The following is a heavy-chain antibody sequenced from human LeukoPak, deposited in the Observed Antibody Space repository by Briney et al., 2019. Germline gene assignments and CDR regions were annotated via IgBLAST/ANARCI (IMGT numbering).Heavy chain of an antibody. Sequence: PGGSLRLSCAASGFTVSTYWMHWVRQALGKGLVWVARINVEGNYIDYAESVKGRFTISRDSAKNTLYLQMNSLRAEDTAVYSCARDLTGPYDHWGQGTLVTVSS. CDR1: GFTVSTYW. V-gene: IGHV3-74*01. D-gene: IGHD3-22*01. CDR3: ARDLTGPYDH. CDR2: INVEGNYI. J-gene: IGHJ4*02.